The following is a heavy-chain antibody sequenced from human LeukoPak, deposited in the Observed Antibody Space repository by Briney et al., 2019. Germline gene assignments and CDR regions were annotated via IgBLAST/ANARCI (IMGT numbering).Heavy chain of an antibody. J-gene: IGHJ4*02. V-gene: IGHV4-59*01. CDR1: GGSISSYY. CDR3: ARLGPGGHGEFDY. D-gene: IGHD3-10*01. CDR2: IYYSGST. Sequence: SETLSLTCTVSGGSISSYYWSWIRQPPGKGLEWIGYIYYSGSTKYNPSLKSRVTISVDTSKNEFSLKLTSVTAADTAVYYCARLGPGGHGEFDYWGQGTLVTVSS.